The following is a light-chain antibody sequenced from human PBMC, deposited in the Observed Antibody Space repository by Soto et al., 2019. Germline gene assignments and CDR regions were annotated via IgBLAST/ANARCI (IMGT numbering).Light chain of an antibody. CDR3: QQYGSSPRT. Sequence: EIVLTQSPGTLSLSPWERGTLSCRASQNLGTLYLAWFQQKSGQAPRLLIYGASSRATGIPDRFSGSGSGTDFTLTISRLEPEDFAVYYCQQYGSSPRTFGQGTKVDIK. CDR1: QNLGTLY. J-gene: IGKJ1*01. CDR2: GAS. V-gene: IGKV3-20*01.